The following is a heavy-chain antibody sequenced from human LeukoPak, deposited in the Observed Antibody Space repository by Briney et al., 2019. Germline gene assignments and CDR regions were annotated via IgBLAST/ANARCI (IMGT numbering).Heavy chain of an antibody. CDR2: NYYSGTT. D-gene: IGHD6-13*01. CDR1: GGSISSSSYY. V-gene: IGHV4-39*01. Sequence: PSETLSLTCIVSGGSISSSSYYWGGIRQPPAKGLEWIGTNYYSGTTYYNTSLKTRVTMSVDTSKNQFSLNLSSVTAADTAVYYCARRPSIAAAGGAFDYWGQGTLVTVSS. CDR3: ARRPSIAAAGGAFDY. J-gene: IGHJ4*02.